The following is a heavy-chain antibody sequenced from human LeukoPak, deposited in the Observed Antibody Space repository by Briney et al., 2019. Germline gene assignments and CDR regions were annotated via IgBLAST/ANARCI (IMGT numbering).Heavy chain of an antibody. D-gene: IGHD2-15*01. CDR1: GFTVSSNY. CDR3: ARIPSRGYCSGGSCYRGFDY. Sequence: GGSLRLSCVVSGFTVSSNYMSWVRQAPGKGLEWVAVISYDGSNKYYADSVKGRFTISRDNSKNTLYLQMNSLRAEDTAVYYCARIPSRGYCSGGSCYRGFDYWGQGTLVTVSS. V-gene: IGHV3-30*03. J-gene: IGHJ4*02. CDR2: ISYDGSNK.